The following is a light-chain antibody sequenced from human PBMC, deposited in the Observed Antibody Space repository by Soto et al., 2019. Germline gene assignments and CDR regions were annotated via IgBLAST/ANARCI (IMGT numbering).Light chain of an antibody. CDR2: VAS. CDR3: QQRTNWPLT. CDR1: QGVDKY. J-gene: IGKJ2*01. Sequence: EIVLTQSPATLSLSPGERATLSCRASQGVDKYLVWYQQKPGQPPRLLIYVASSRATGVPASFSGSGSGTDFSLTITRLQSEDFAVYYCQQRTNWPLTFGGGTKLEIK. V-gene: IGKV3-11*01.